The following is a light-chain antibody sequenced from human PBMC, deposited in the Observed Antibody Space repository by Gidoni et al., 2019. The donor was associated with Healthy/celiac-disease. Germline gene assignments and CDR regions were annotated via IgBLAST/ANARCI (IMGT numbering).Light chain of an antibody. CDR3: QQRSNWPLT. CDR1: QSVSSY. Sequence: PATLSLSPGERATLSCRASQSVSSYLAWYQQKPGQAPRLLIYDASNRATGIPARFSGSGSGTDFTLTISSLEPEDFAVYYCQQRSNWPLTFXGXTKVEIK. J-gene: IGKJ4*01. CDR2: DAS. V-gene: IGKV3-11*01.